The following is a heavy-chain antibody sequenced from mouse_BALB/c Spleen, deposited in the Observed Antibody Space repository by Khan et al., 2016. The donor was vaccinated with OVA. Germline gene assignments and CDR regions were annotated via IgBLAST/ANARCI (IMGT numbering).Heavy chain of an antibody. Sequence: VQLQQSGAELAKPGASVKMSCKASGYTFINYWILWVKQRPGQGLEWIGYINPSTAYTEYNQNFKDKATLTADKSPRTAYMQLSSLTSEDSAVYYCARRGLRWDCDYWGQGTTLTVSS. CDR3: ARRGLRWDCDY. CDR2: INPSTAYT. CDR1: GYTFINYW. J-gene: IGHJ2*01. V-gene: IGHV1-7*01. D-gene: IGHD1-1*01.